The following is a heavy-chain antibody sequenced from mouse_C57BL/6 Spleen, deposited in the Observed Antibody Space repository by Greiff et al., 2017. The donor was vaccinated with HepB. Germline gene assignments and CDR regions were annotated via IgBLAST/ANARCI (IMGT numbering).Heavy chain of an antibody. V-gene: IGHV1-18*01. CDR1: GYTFTDYN. CDR2: INPNNGGT. D-gene: IGHD1-1*01. CDR3: ARIDYYGSSYRYFDV. J-gene: IGHJ1*03. Sequence: EVQLQQSGPELVKPGASVKIPCKASGYTFTDYNMDWVKQSHGKSLEWIGDINPNNGGTIYNQKFKGKATLTVDKSSSTAYMELRSLTSEDTAVYYCARIDYYGSSYRYFDVWGTGTTVTVSS.